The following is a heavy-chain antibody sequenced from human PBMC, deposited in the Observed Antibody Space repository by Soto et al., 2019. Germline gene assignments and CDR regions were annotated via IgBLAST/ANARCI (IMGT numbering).Heavy chain of an antibody. CDR3: AGTIFGVAPQIGYYFYYMDV. J-gene: IGHJ6*03. CDR1: GESFSGYY. D-gene: IGHD3-3*01. V-gene: IGHV4-34*01. CDR2: INHAGST. Sequence: SETLSLTCAVYGESFSGYYWSWIRQPPGEGLEWIGEINHAGSTNYNPSLKSRVTISVDTSKNQFSLKLSSVTAADTAVYYCAGTIFGVAPQIGYYFYYMDVWGKGTTVTVSS.